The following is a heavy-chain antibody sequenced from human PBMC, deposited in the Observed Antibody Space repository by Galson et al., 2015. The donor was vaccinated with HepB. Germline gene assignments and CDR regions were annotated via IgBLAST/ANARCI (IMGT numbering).Heavy chain of an antibody. D-gene: IGHD6-19*01. J-gene: IGHJ4*02. CDR3: ARSRVERTVAGTFDS. V-gene: IGHV3-74*01. CDR2: INDDGSST. Sequence: SLRLSCAASGFTFSGYWMHWVRQVPGKGLVWVSRINDDGSSTTYAGSVKGRFTISRDNAKNTLFLQMNSLRAEDTAVYYCARSRVERTVAGTFDSWGQGTLVTVSS. CDR1: GFTFSGYW.